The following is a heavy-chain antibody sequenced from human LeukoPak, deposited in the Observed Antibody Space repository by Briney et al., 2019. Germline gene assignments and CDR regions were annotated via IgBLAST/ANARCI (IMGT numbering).Heavy chain of an antibody. Sequence: SETLSLTCAVYGGSFSGYYWSWIRQPPGKGLEWIGEINHSGSTNYNPSLKSRVTISVDTSKNQFSLKLSSVTAADTAVYYCAREQDAEYFQHWGQGTLVTVSS. CDR3: AREQDAEYFQH. V-gene: IGHV4-34*01. CDR1: GGSFSGYY. CDR2: INHSGST. J-gene: IGHJ1*01.